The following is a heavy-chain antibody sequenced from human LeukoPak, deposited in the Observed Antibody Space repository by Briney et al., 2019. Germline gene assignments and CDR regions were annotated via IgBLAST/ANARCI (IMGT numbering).Heavy chain of an antibody. CDR1: GGSITVYY. D-gene: IGHD6-6*01. V-gene: IGHV4-59*12. Sequence: SETLSLTCSVSGGSITVYYWNSIRQSPGKGLEWIGSISYSGSTNYNPSLKSRVTISIDTSKNRFSLKVSSVIATDTAMYYCARGGSRSYTSSTLDYWGQGTLVTVSS. CDR2: ISYSGST. J-gene: IGHJ4*02. CDR3: ARGGSRSYTSSTLDY.